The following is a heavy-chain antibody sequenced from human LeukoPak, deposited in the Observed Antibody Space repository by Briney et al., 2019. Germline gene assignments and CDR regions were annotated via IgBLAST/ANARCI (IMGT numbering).Heavy chain of an antibody. J-gene: IGHJ4*02. CDR1: GFTFSTYA. Sequence: GGSLRLSCAASGFTFSTYAMSWVRQAPGKGLEWVSISSDSGGTTYYADSVKGRFTISRDNSKNTLYLQMNSLRVEDTAVYYRTNDFDYWGQGTLVTVSS. V-gene: IGHV3-23*01. CDR3: TNDFDY. CDR2: SSDSGGTT.